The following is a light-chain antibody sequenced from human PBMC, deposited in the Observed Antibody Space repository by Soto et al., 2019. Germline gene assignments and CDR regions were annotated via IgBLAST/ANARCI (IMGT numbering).Light chain of an antibody. V-gene: IGKV1-9*01. CDR3: QKLHTDLFD. Sequence: DIQLTQSPSFLSASVGDRVTITCRASQGISSYLAWYQQKPGKAPKLLIYAASTLQSWVPSRFSGSGSGTECTLTIRSLQPEASVTYYWQKLHTDLFDLGPETKVDLK. CDR1: QGISSY. J-gene: IGKJ3*01. CDR2: AAS.